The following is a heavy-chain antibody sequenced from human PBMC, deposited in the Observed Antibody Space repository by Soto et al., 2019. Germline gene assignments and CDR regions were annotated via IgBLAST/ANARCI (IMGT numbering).Heavy chain of an antibody. D-gene: IGHD6-6*01. CDR3: ARSIAARLNWFDP. CDR2: LKQDGSEK. Sequence: EVQLVESGGGLVQPGGSLRLSCAASGFTFSSYWMSWVRQAPGKGLEWVANLKQDGSEKYYVDSVKGRFTISRDNAKNSLYLQMNSLRAEDTAVYYSARSIAARLNWFDPWGQGTLVTVSS. V-gene: IGHV3-7*01. J-gene: IGHJ5*02. CDR1: GFTFSSYW.